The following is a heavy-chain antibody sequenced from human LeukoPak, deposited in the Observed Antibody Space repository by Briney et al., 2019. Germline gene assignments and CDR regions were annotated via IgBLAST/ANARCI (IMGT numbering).Heavy chain of an antibody. CDR3: ARAALDYGDYAFDY. V-gene: IGHV4-39*01. Sequence: SETLSLTCTVSGGSISSSSYYWGWIRQPPGKGLEWIGSIYYSGSTYYNPSLKSRVTISVDTSKNQFSLKLSSVTAADTAVYYCARAALDYGDYAFDYWGQGTLVTVSS. CDR2: IYYSGST. CDR1: GGSISSSSYY. D-gene: IGHD4-17*01. J-gene: IGHJ4*02.